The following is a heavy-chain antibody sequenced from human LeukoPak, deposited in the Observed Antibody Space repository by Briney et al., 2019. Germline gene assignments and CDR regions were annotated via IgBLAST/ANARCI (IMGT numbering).Heavy chain of an antibody. CDR3: ARSPFGDYYDSSGFFDY. D-gene: IGHD3-22*01. CDR1: GGTFTSYA. V-gene: IGHV1-69*13. CDR2: IIPIFGTA. J-gene: IGHJ4*02. Sequence: ASVKVSCKASGGTFTSYAISWMRQAPGQGLEWMGGIIPIFGTANYAQKFQGRVTITADESTSTAYMELSSLRSEDTAVYYCARSPFGDYYDSSGFFDYWGQGTLVTVSS.